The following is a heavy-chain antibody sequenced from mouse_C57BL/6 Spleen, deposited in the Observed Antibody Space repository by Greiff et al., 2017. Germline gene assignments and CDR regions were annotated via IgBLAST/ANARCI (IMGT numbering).Heavy chain of an antibody. Sequence: EVHLVESGGDLVKPGGSLKLSCAASGFTFSSYGMSWVRQTPDKRLEWVATISSGGSYTYYPDSVKGRFTISRDNAKNTLYLQMSSLKSEDTAMYYCAHFSTTVVEGEAMDYWGQGTSVTVSS. V-gene: IGHV5-6*01. D-gene: IGHD1-1*01. CDR2: ISSGGSYT. CDR3: AHFSTTVVEGEAMDY. J-gene: IGHJ4*01. CDR1: GFTFSSYG.